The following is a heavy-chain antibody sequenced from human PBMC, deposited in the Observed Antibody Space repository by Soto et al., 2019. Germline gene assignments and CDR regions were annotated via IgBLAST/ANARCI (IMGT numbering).Heavy chain of an antibody. CDR3: ARRCLHQPGGMAV. Sequence: EVRLVESGGNLGKPGGSLTLSCAASGFSCRAYWMHWVRLVPGKGLVWISRINNNGSDTAYADSVKGRFTISRDNAKNTLSLQMNNLRVEDTAVYYCARRCLHQPGGMAVWGQGITVTVSS. J-gene: IGHJ6*02. CDR2: INNNGSDT. D-gene: IGHD2-2*01. V-gene: IGHV3-74*01. CDR1: GFSCRAYW.